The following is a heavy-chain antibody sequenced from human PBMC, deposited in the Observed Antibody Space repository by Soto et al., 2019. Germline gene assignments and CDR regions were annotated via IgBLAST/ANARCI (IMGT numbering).Heavy chain of an antibody. V-gene: IGHV3-30*18. CDR1: GFTFSSYG. J-gene: IGHJ6*03. D-gene: IGHD3-3*01. Sequence: GGSLRLSCAASGFTFSSYGMHWVRQAPGKGLEWVAVISYDGSNKYYADSVKGRFTISRDNSKNTLYRQMNSLRAEDTAVYYCAKDRTIFGVGYYYMDVWGKGTTVTVSS. CDR2: ISYDGSNK. CDR3: AKDRTIFGVGYYYMDV.